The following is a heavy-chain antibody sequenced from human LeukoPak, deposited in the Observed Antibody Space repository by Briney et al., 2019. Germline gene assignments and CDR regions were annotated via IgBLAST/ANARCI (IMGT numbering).Heavy chain of an antibody. CDR2: MNPNSGNT. D-gene: IGHD3-10*01. CDR1: GYTFTSYD. J-gene: IGHJ6*03. Sequence: GASVKVSCKASGYTFTSYDINWVRQATGQGLEWMGWMNPNSGNTGYAQKFQGRVTMTRNTSISTAYMELSSLRSEDTAVYYCARTYYGSGSDYRPYYYYMDVWGKGTTVTVSS. CDR3: ARTYYGSGSDYRPYYYYMDV. V-gene: IGHV1-8*01.